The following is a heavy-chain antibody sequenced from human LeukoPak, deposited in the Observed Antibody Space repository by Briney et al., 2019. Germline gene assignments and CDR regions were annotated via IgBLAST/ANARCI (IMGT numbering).Heavy chain of an antibody. J-gene: IGHJ4*02. Sequence: GESLKISCKGSGYSFTSYWIGWVRQMPGKGLEWMGIIYPGDSDTRYSPSFQGQVTISADKSIGTAYLQWSSLKASDTAMYYCARHAEDIAAAGTEFDYWGQGTLVTVSS. CDR1: GYSFTSYW. V-gene: IGHV5-51*01. CDR2: IYPGDSDT. CDR3: ARHAEDIAAAGTEFDY. D-gene: IGHD6-13*01.